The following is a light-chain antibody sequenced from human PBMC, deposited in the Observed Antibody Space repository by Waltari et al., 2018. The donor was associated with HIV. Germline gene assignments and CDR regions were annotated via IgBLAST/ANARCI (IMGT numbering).Light chain of an antibody. Sequence: DIVMTQSPDSLAVSLGERAPINCKLSQILFYSPHIINLLAWYLKKPGQPPKLPMYWASVRESGVSDRFSGSGSGTYFTLTVTSLQAEDVAVYYCQQYFSVPLTFGQGTKLEIK. CDR3: QQYFSVPLT. CDR1: QILFYSPHIINL. J-gene: IGKJ2*01. V-gene: IGKV4-1*01. CDR2: WAS.